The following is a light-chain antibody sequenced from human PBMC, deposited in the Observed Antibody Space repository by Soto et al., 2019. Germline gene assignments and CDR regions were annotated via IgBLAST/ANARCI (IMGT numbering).Light chain of an antibody. J-gene: IGKJ1*01. CDR2: GAS. CDR3: QQYGSSGT. Sequence: EVVFAQSPGTPSLSPGDRATPSFRASQSVSNNCLAWYQQKPGQAPRLLIYGASNRATGILDRFSGSGSGTDFTLTISSLEPEDFAVYYCQQYGSSGTFSQGTKVDIK. CDR1: QSVSNNC. V-gene: IGKV3-20*01.